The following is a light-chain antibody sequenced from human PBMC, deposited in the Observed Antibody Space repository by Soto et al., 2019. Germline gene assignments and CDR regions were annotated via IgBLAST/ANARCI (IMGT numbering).Light chain of an antibody. J-gene: IGLJ1*01. Sequence: QSVLTQSPSVSAAPGQKVTISCSGSSSNIGNNYVSWYQQHPGKAPKVMIYEVSNRPSGVSTRFSGSKSGNTASLTISGLQADDEGDYYCSSYRSIGSLVFGTGTKVTVL. CDR1: SSNIGNNY. CDR3: SSYRSIGSLV. V-gene: IGLV2-14*01. CDR2: EVS.